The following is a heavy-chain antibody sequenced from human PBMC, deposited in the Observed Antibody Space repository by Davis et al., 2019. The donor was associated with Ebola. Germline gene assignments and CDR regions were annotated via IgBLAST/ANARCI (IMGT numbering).Heavy chain of an antibody. V-gene: IGHV3-66*01. CDR1: GFTVSNNY. CDR3: ASSLVADH. J-gene: IGHJ4*02. Sequence: GESLKISCAASGFTVSNNYMSWVRQAPGKGLEWMSVIYSGGRTLYADSVKGRFTISRDSSKNTLYLRMNSLRAEDTAVYYCASSLVADHWGQGTLVTVSS. CDR2: IYSGGRT. D-gene: IGHD5-12*01.